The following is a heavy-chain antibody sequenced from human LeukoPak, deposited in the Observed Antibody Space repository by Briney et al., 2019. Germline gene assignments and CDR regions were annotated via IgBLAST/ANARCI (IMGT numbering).Heavy chain of an antibody. CDR1: GGTFSSYA. CDR2: IIPIFGTA. D-gene: IGHD1-26*01. CDR3: ARDREWELLYWFDP. Sequence: GSSVKVSCKASGGTFSSYAISWVRQAPGQGLEWMRGIIPIFGTANYAQKFQGRVTITADKSTSTAYVELSSLRSEDTAVYYCARDREWELLYWFDPWGQGTLVTVSS. J-gene: IGHJ5*02. V-gene: IGHV1-69*06.